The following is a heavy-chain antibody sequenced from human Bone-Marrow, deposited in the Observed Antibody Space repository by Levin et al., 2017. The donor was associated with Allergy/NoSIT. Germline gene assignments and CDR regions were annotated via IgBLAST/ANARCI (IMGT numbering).Heavy chain of an antibody. Sequence: GESLKISCQASGYTFTSYYIYWVRQAPGQGLEWMGLINPSGGSTSYAQKFQGRVTMTRDTSTSTVYMELRSLRSEDTAVYYCAREISSMIGSTRYYYYMDVWGKGTTVTVSS. CDR3: AREISSMIGSTRYYYYMDV. CDR1: GYTFTSYY. CDR2: INPSGGST. J-gene: IGHJ6*03. D-gene: IGHD2-2*01. V-gene: IGHV1-46*01.